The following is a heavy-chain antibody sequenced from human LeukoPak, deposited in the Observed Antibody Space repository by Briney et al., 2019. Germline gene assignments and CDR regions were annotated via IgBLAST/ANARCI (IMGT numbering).Heavy chain of an antibody. Sequence: GGSLRLSCAASGFTFSSYGMHWVRQAPGKGLEWVATIKQDGGEKYYVDSVKGRFTISRDNSKNTLYLQMNSLRVEDTAVYYCAKSWNYYDSSGDDALDIWGQGTMVTVSS. J-gene: IGHJ3*02. V-gene: IGHV3-30*02. CDR2: IKQDGGEK. D-gene: IGHD3-22*01. CDR3: AKSWNYYDSSGDDALDI. CDR1: GFTFSSYG.